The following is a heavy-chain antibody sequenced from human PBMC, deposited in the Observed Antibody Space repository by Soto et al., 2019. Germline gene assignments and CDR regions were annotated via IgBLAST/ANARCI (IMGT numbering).Heavy chain of an antibody. CDR3: ARKYSSFHWAFDI. CDR2: ISAYNGDT. V-gene: IGHV1-18*01. Sequence: QVQLVQSGAEVKKTRASVMVSCKAYGYTLTTYGISWVRQAPGQGLEWMGWISAYNGDTNYAREIQGRVTMTTDTSTNTAYMELRSLRSDDTAVYYCARKYSSFHWAFDIWGQGTMVTVSS. D-gene: IGHD6-6*01. J-gene: IGHJ3*02. CDR1: GYTLTTYG.